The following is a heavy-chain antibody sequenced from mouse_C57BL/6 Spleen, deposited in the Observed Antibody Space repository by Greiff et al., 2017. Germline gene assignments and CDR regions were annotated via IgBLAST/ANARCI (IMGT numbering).Heavy chain of an antibody. CDR2: IWSGGST. V-gene: IGHV2-2*01. D-gene: IGHD4-1*02. Sequence: QVQLQQSGPGLVQPSQSLSITCTVSGFSFTSYGVHWVRQSPGKGLEWLGVIWSGGSTDYTASFISILSISKDNSKSQVFFKMNSLQADYTAIYYCAGQLSDAMDYWGQGTSVTVSS. CDR3: AGQLSDAMDY. CDR1: GFSFTSYG. J-gene: IGHJ4*01.